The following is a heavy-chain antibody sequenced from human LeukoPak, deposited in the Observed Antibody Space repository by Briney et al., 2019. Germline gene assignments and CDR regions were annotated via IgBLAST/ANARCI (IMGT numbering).Heavy chain of an antibody. Sequence: ASVKVSCKASGYTFTGYYMHWVRQAPGQGLEWMGIINPSGGSTSYAQKFQGRVTMTRDTSTSTVYTELSSLRSEDTAVYYCAREGTAMVIRYYFDYWGQGTLVTVSS. CDR1: GYTFTGYY. CDR2: INPSGGST. J-gene: IGHJ4*02. V-gene: IGHV1-46*01. CDR3: AREGTAMVIRYYFDY. D-gene: IGHD5-18*01.